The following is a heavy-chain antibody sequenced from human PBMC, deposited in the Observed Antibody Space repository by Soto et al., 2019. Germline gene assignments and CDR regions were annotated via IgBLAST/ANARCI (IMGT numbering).Heavy chain of an antibody. Sequence: GESLKISCKGSGYSFTSYWISWVRQMPGKGLEWMGRIDPSDSYTNYSPSFQGHVTISADKSISTAYLQWSSLKASDTAMYYCARHEYCSSTSCYPVDYWGQGTLVTVS. J-gene: IGHJ4*02. CDR2: IDPSDSYT. D-gene: IGHD2-2*01. CDR1: GYSFTSYW. CDR3: ARHEYCSSTSCYPVDY. V-gene: IGHV5-10-1*01.